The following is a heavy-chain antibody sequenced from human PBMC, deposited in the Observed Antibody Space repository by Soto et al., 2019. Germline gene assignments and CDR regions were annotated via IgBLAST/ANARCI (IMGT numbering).Heavy chain of an antibody. CDR3: ARNKGYCSSISCYGMDV. CDR1: GYSFSSYW. J-gene: IGHJ6*02. CDR2: IYPGDSDT. Sequence: PGESLKISCNCSGYSFSSYWIVWVLQMPVKGLEWMGTIYPGDSDTRYSPSFQGQVTISADKSISTAYLQWNSLKASDTAMYFCARNKGYCSSISCYGMDVWGQGAAVTVSS. V-gene: IGHV5-51*01. D-gene: IGHD2-2*01.